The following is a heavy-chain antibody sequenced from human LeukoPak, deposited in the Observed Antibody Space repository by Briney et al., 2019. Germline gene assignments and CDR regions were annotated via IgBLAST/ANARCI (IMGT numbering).Heavy chain of an antibody. Sequence: TGGSLRLSCAASGFTFGTYWMHRVRQGPGKGLVWVSRINPDGSSTTYADSVKGRFTISRDNAKNTLYLQMSSLRAEDTAVYYCARGRYYCDPLDYWGQGTLVTVSS. V-gene: IGHV3-74*01. CDR2: INPDGSST. CDR1: GFTFGTYW. J-gene: IGHJ4*02. CDR3: ARGRYYCDPLDY. D-gene: IGHD3-22*01.